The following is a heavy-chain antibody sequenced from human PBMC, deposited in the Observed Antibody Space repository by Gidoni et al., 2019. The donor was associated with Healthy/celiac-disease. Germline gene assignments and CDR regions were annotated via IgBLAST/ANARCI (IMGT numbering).Heavy chain of an antibody. CDR1: GFTFSIYA. CDR2: ISYDGSNK. Sequence: QVQLVESGGGVVQLVRSLRLSCAASGFTFSIYAMHWVRQAPGKGLEWVAVISYDGSNKYYADSVKGRFTISRDNSKNTLYLQMNSLRAEDTAVYYCARGNNYGSGSHDAFDIWGQGTMVTVSS. V-gene: IGHV3-30*04. CDR3: ARGNNYGSGSHDAFDI. D-gene: IGHD3-10*01. J-gene: IGHJ3*02.